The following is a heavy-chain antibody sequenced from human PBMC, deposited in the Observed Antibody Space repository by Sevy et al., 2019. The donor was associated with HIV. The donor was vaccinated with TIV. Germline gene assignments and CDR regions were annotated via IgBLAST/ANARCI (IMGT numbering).Heavy chain of an antibody. V-gene: IGHV3-30*04. Sequence: GSLRLSCAASGFTFSSYAMHWVRQAPGKGLEWVAVISYDGSNKYYADSVKGRFTISRDNSKNTLYLQMNSLRAEDTAVYYCARDRAPIAARYYYYGMDVWGQGTTVTVSS. J-gene: IGHJ6*02. CDR3: ARDRAPIAARYYYYGMDV. D-gene: IGHD6-6*01. CDR1: GFTFSSYA. CDR2: ISYDGSNK.